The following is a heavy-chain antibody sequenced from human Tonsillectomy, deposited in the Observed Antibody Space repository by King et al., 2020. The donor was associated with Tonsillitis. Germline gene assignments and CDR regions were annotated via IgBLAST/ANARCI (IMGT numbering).Heavy chain of an antibody. CDR3: ARDRGFDKRNWFDS. V-gene: IGHV3-48*04. D-gene: IGHD3-10*01. Sequence: VQLVESGGVVVQPGGSVRLSCAASGFNFRAYTMNWVRQAPGKGLEWVSYISSSGTTTYYADSVKGRFTISRDDAENSLYLQMNSLRADDTAVYCCARDRGFDKRNWFDSWGQGTLVSVSS. CDR1: GFNFRAYT. CDR2: ISSSGTTT. J-gene: IGHJ5*01.